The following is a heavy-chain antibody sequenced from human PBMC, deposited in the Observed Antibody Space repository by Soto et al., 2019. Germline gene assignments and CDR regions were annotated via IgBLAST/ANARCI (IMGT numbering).Heavy chain of an antibody. J-gene: IGHJ4*02. CDR3: ARDLSSSSTNYFDS. Sequence: GGSLRLSCAASGFTFSDYYMSWIRQAPGKGLEWLSYISIVSSYTNYADSVKGRFTISRDNAKNSPFLQMNSLRADDTAVYYCARDLSSSSTNYFDSWGQGTLVTVSS. V-gene: IGHV3-11*06. CDR1: GFTFSDYY. CDR2: ISIVSSYT.